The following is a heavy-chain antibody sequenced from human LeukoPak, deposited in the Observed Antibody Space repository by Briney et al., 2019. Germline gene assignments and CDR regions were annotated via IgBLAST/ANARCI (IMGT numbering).Heavy chain of an antibody. CDR1: GFTFSSYA. V-gene: IGHV3-23*01. CDR3: ARDYRDILTGYEYYYYYYYMDV. Sequence: GGSLRLSCAASGFTFSSYAMSWIRQAPGKGLEWVSAISGSGGSTYYADSVKGRFTISRDNSKNTLYLQMNSLRAEDTAVYYCARDYRDILTGYEYYYYYYYMDVWGKGTTGTVSS. D-gene: IGHD3-9*01. CDR2: ISGSGGST. J-gene: IGHJ6*03.